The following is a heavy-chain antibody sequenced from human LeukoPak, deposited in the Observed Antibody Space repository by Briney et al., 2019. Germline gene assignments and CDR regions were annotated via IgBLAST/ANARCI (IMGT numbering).Heavy chain of an antibody. Sequence: ASVKVSCKASGYTFTSYYIHWVRQAPGQGLEWMGIINPSGGSTSYAQKFQGRVTMTRDTSTSAVYMELSSLRSKDTAVYYCARWGRDGYNYNDYFDYWGQGTLVTVSS. V-gene: IGHV1-46*01. D-gene: IGHD5-24*01. J-gene: IGHJ4*02. CDR3: ARWGRDGYNYNDYFDY. CDR2: INPSGGST. CDR1: GYTFTSYY.